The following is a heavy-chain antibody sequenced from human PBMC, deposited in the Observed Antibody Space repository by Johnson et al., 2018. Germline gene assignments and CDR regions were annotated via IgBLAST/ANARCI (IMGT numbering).Heavy chain of an antibody. CDR3: ARHWRY. V-gene: IGHV4-39*01. Sequence: QVQLQESGPGLLNPSETLSLTCSVSGGFVINTFHSWGWIRQPPGKGLEWIGSVYYTGTTYYNPSLKSRVTISVATSKNQFSLGLSSVTAADTAVYSRARHWRYWGQGTLVTVSS. CDR1: GGFVINTFHS. J-gene: IGHJ1*01. D-gene: IGHD3-3*01. CDR2: VYYTGTT.